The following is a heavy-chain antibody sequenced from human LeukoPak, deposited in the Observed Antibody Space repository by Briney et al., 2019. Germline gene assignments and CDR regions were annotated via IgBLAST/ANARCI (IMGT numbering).Heavy chain of an antibody. J-gene: IGHJ4*02. D-gene: IGHD5-12*01. CDR3: ASATSWLPFDY. CDR1: GFTFSSYW. V-gene: IGHV3-7*01. Sequence: PGGSLRLSCAASGFTFSSYWMSWVRQAPGKGLEWVADIKQDGSEKYYVDSVKGRFTISRDNAKNSLYLQMNSLRAEDTAVYYCASATSWLPFDYWGQGTLVTVSS. CDR2: IKQDGSEK.